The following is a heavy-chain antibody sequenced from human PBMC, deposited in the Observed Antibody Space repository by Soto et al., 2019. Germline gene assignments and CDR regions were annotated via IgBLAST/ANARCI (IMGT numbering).Heavy chain of an antibody. D-gene: IGHD1-1*01. CDR3: ARGIWSHNQRYYYYYMDV. CDR1: GGTFSSYT. CDR2: IIPILGIA. Sequence: EASVKVSCKASGGTFSSYTISWVRQAPGQGLEWMGRIIPILGIANYAQKFQGRVTITADKSTSTAYMELSSLRSEDTAVYYCARGIWSHNQRYYYYYMDVWGKGTTVTVSS. V-gene: IGHV1-69*02. J-gene: IGHJ6*03.